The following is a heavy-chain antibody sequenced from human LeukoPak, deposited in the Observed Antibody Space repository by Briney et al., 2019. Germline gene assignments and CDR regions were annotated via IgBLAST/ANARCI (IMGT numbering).Heavy chain of an antibody. CDR3: ARVGAAAGIGWFDP. J-gene: IGHJ5*02. CDR1: GGSISSCY. D-gene: IGHD6-13*01. Sequence: PSETLSLTCTVSGGSISSCYWSWIRQPPGKGLEWIGYIYYSGSTNYNPSLKSRVTISVDTSKNQFSLKLSSVTAADTAVYYCARVGAAAGIGWFDPWGQGTLVTVSS. V-gene: IGHV4-59*01. CDR2: IYYSGST.